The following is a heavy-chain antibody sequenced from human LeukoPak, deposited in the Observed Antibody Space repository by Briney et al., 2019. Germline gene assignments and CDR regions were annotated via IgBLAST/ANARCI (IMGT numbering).Heavy chain of an antibody. J-gene: IGHJ4*02. V-gene: IGHV4-59*08. Sequence: SETLSLTCTVSGASVSTYYWSWLRQPPGRGLEWIGYTYYSGSTKYNPSLTSRVTISLDTSKNQFSLKLNSVTTADTAVYYCARSYNNGYYEDYWGQGTLVTVSS. CDR1: GASVSTYY. CDR3: ARSYNNGYYEDY. CDR2: TYYSGST. D-gene: IGHD6-19*01.